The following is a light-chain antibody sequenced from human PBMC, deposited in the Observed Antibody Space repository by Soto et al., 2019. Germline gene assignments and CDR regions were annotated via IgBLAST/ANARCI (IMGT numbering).Light chain of an antibody. CDR2: AAS. V-gene: IGKV1-39*01. CDR1: QSISSY. J-gene: IGKJ1*01. CDR3: QQSYSTPRT. Sequence: IQMTHSPSSLSASGWDTVAITFLAIQSISSYLNWYQQKPGKAPKLLIYAASSLQSGAPSRFSGSGSGTDFTLTISSLQPEDFATYYCQQSYSTPRTFGQGTKVDIK.